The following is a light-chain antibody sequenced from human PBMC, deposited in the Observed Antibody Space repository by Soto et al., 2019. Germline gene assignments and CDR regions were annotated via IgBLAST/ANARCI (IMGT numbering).Light chain of an antibody. CDR3: SSYTSSSTRV. CDR1: SSDVGGYNY. Sequence: SVLTQPASVSGSPGQSITISCTGTSSDVGGYNYVSWYQQHPGKAPKLMIYEVSNRPSGVSNRFSGSKSGNTASLTISGLQAEDEADYYFSSYTSSSTRVFGGGTKVTVL. V-gene: IGLV2-14*01. CDR2: EVS. J-gene: IGLJ2*01.